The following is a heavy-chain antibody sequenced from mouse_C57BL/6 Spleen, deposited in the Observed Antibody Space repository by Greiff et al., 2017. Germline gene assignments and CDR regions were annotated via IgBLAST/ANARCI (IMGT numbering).Heavy chain of an antibody. Sequence: VQLQQSGAELVRPGTSVKMSCKASGYTFTNDWFGWAKQRPGDGLEWIGVIYPEGGYTNYNEKFKGQDTLTADKSSSTAYMQFSSLTSEDSAIYYCARAEGSSYGFAYWGQGTLVTVSA. CDR2: IYPEGGYT. V-gene: IGHV1-63*01. J-gene: IGHJ3*01. CDR1: GYTFTNDW. CDR3: ARAEGSSYGFAY. D-gene: IGHD1-1*01.